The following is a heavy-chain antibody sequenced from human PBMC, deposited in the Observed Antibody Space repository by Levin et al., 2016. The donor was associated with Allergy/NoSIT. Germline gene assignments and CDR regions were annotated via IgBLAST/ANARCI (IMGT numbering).Heavy chain of an antibody. CDR2: INSDGSST. Sequence: ESLKISCAASGFTFSSYWMHWVRQAPGKGLVWVSRINSDGSSTSYADSVKGRFTISRDNAKNTLYLQMNSLRAEDTAVYYCARDDIVVVPAASWAGYYYYGMDVWGQGTTVTVSS. J-gene: IGHJ6*02. CDR3: ARDDIVVVPAASWAGYYYYGMDV. CDR1: GFTFSSYW. V-gene: IGHV3-74*01. D-gene: IGHD2-2*01.